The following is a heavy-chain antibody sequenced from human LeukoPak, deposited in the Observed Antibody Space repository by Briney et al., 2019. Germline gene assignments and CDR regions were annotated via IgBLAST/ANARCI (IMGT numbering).Heavy chain of an antibody. D-gene: IGHD3-22*01. J-gene: IGHJ4*02. CDR1: GGSISSYY. CDR2: IYYSGGT. V-gene: IGHV4-59*08. CDR3: ARRGGDSSGNFDY. Sequence: PSATLSLTCTVSGGSISSYYWSWIRQPPGKGLEWIGYIYYSGGTDYNPSLKSRVTISVDTSKKQVSLRLSSVTAADTAAYYCARRGGDSSGNFDYWGQGTLVTVSS.